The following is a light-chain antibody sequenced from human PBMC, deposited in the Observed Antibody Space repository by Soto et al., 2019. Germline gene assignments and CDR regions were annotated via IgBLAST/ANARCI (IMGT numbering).Light chain of an antibody. CDR3: SSYTSYSRYV. V-gene: IGLV2-18*02. Sequence: QSVLTQPPSVSGSPGQSVTISCTGTSSDVGKYDRVSWYQQPPGTAPKLIIYEVTNRPSGVPARFSGSKSGDTASLTISGLQAEDEADYYCSSYTSYSRYVFGPGTKLTVL. CDR1: SSDVGKYDR. CDR2: EVT. J-gene: IGLJ1*01.